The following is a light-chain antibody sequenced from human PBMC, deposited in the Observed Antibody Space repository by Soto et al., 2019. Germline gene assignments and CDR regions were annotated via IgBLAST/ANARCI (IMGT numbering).Light chain of an antibody. J-gene: IGKJ1*01. V-gene: IGKV1-39*01. CDR1: QSISSY. CDR2: AAS. CDR3: QHSYSTSWT. Sequence: DIQMTQSPSSLSASVGDRVTITCRASQSISSYLNWYQQKPGKAPKLLIYAASSLQGGVPSRFSGSGSGTDFTLTISSLQPEDFATYYCQHSYSTSWTFGQGTKVDIK.